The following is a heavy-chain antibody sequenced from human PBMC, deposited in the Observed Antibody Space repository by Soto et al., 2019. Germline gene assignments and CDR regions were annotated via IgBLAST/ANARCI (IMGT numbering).Heavy chain of an antibody. CDR1: GGSIGSYF. Sequence: QVQLQESGPGLVKPSETLSLTCTVSGGSIGSYFWSWIRQPPGKGLEWIGCIYYSGSTYYNPSLQSRVTISVDTSKNQFSLKVNSVTAADTAVYYCARDPRGYSGYDVAPKWGQGTLVTVS. CDR2: IYYSGST. V-gene: IGHV4-59*01. D-gene: IGHD5-12*01. J-gene: IGHJ4*02. CDR3: ARDPRGYSGYDVAPK.